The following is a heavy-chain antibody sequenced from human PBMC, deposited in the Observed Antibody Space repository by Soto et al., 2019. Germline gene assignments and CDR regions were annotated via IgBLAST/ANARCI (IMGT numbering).Heavy chain of an antibody. V-gene: IGHV1-46*01. D-gene: IGHD3-3*01. CDR1: GYTFTRYY. J-gene: IGHJ4*02. CDR3: TRAFNYDFWSGYGQYYFDY. Sequence: ASVKVSCKASGYTFTRYYMHWVRQAPGQGLEWMGKMNPSGGGTSYAQKFQGRVTMTRDTSTSTVYMELGSLRSEDTAVYYCTRAFNYDFWSGYGQYYFDYWGQGTLVTVSS. CDR2: MNPSGGGT.